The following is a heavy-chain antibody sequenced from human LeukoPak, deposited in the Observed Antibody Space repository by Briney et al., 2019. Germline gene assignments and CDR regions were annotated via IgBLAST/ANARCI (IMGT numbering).Heavy chain of an antibody. CDR2: IYSGGST. Sequence: GGSLRLSCAASGFTVSNNYMSWVRQAPGKGLEWVSLIYSGGSTSYADSVKGRFTISRDNSKNTLYLQMNSLRAEDTAVYYCARVRGGSYGWFDPWGQGTLVTVSS. D-gene: IGHD1-26*01. CDR3: ARVRGGSYGWFDP. J-gene: IGHJ5*02. CDR1: GFTVSNNY. V-gene: IGHV3-66*01.